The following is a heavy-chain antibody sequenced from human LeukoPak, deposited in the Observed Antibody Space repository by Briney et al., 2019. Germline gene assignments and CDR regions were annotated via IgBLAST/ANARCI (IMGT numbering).Heavy chain of an antibody. CDR2: INSDGSST. V-gene: IGHV3-74*01. CDR1: GFTFSSYW. CDR3: ARGGRDGYNFDYYYYMDV. Sequence: QPGGSLRLSCAASGFTFSSYWMHWVRQAPGKGLVWVSRINSDGSSTSHADSVKGRFTISRDNAKNTLYLQMNSLRAEDTAVYYCARGGRDGYNFDYYYYMDVWGKGTTVTVSS. D-gene: IGHD5-24*01. J-gene: IGHJ6*03.